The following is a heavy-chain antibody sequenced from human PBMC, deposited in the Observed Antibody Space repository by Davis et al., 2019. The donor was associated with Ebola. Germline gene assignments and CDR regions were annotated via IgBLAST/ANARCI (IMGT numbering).Heavy chain of an antibody. CDR3: AKKGATTTDFDS. Sequence: PGGSLRLSCAASGFTFSSFAMTWVRQAPGKGLEWVSVISDTGDSTYYADSVKGRFTISRDNSKNTLYLEMNSLRAEDTAVYYCAKKGATTTDFDSWGQGTLVTVSS. V-gene: IGHV3-23*01. D-gene: IGHD1-26*01. CDR1: GFTFSSFA. CDR2: ISDTGDST. J-gene: IGHJ4*02.